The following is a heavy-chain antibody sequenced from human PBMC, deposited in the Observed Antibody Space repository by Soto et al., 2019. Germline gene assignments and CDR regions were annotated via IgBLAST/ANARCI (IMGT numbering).Heavy chain of an antibody. CDR3: AGVPAPHSLSGGFDY. J-gene: IGHJ4*02. D-gene: IGHD2-2*01. Sequence: QVQLVQSGAEVKKPGSSVKVSCKASGGTFSSYAISWVRQTPGQGLEWMGGIIPIFGTANYAQKFQGRVTITADESTSTAYMELSSLRSEDTAVYYCAGVPAPHSLSGGFDYWGQGTLVTVSS. CDR1: GGTFSSYA. CDR2: IIPIFGTA. V-gene: IGHV1-69*12.